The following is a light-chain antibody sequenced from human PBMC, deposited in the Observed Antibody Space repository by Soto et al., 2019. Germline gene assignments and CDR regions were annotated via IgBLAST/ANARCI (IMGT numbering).Light chain of an antibody. CDR2: GND. J-gene: IGLJ1*01. CDR3: QSYDSSLSGYV. V-gene: IGLV1-40*01. CDR1: SSNIGAGSD. Sequence: QSVLTQPPSVSGAPGQRVTISCTGSSSNIGAGSDVHWYQHLPGTAPKLLIYGNDNRPSGVPDRFSGSKSGTSASLAITGLQAEDEADYYCQSYDSSLSGYVFGTGTKLTVL.